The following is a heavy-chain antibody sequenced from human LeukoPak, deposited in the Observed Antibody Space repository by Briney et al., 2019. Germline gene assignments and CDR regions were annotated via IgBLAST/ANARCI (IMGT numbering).Heavy chain of an antibody. D-gene: IGHD6-13*01. Sequence: GASVKVSCKASGYTFTGYYMHWVRQAPGQGLEWMGWINPNSGGTNYAQKFQGRVTMTRDTSNSTAYMELSRLRSDDTAVYYCARPVLSGAAAADFDYWGQGTLVTVSS. CDR2: INPNSGGT. CDR1: GYTFTGYY. V-gene: IGHV1-2*02. J-gene: IGHJ4*02. CDR3: ARPVLSGAAAADFDY.